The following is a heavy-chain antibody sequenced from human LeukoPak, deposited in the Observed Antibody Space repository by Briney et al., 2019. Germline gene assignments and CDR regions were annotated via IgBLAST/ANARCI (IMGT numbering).Heavy chain of an antibody. Sequence: SETLSLTCTVSGGSVSSPSYYWSWIRQPPGKGLEWIGYIYYSGSTNYNPSLKSRVIISLDTSKNQFSLRLSSVTAADTAVYYCARGDHRGSYYFDYWGPGTLFTVSS. J-gene: IGHJ4*02. CDR1: GGSVSSPSYY. CDR2: IYYSGST. CDR3: ARGDHRGSYYFDY. V-gene: IGHV4-61*01. D-gene: IGHD1-26*01.